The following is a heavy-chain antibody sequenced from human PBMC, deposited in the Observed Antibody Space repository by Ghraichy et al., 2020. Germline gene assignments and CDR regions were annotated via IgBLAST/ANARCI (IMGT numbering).Heavy chain of an antibody. J-gene: IGHJ6*02. Sequence: SETLSLTCTVSGDSVSSGFYYWSWIRQSPRKGLEWIGYIYNSGTTNYNPSLKSRVTISVDTSKNHFSLTLRSVTAADTAVYYCSSRGSILAPGGRNDRISDYYYGKDVWGHGTTVTVSS. CDR3: SSRGSILAPGGRNDRISDYYYGKDV. D-gene: IGHD1-1*01. CDR1: GDSVSSGFYY. CDR2: IYNSGTT. V-gene: IGHV4-61*03.